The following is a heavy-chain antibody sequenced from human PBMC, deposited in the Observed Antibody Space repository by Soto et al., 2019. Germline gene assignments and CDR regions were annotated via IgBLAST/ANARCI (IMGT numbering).Heavy chain of an antibody. CDR2: IYYSGST. J-gene: IGHJ4*02. Sequence: PSETLSLTCTVSSGSVSSGSYYWSWIRQPPGKGLEWIGYIYYSGSTNYNPPLKSRVTISVDTSKNQFSLKLSSVTAADTAVYYCARDRDNSGYYYPFDYWGQGTLVTVSS. V-gene: IGHV4-61*01. D-gene: IGHD3-22*01. CDR1: SGSVSSGSYY. CDR3: ARDRDNSGYYYPFDY.